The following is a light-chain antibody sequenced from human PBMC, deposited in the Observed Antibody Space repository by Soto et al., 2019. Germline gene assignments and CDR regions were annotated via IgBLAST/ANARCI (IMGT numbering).Light chain of an antibody. Sequence: EIVLTQSPATLSLSPGERATLSCRASQSVSSYLAWYQQKPGQAPMLLIYDASNRATGIPARFSGSGSGTDFTLTISSLEPEDFAVYYCQQRSNWLWTFGQGTKLEIK. V-gene: IGKV3-11*01. CDR1: QSVSSY. J-gene: IGKJ2*02. CDR2: DAS. CDR3: QQRSNWLWT.